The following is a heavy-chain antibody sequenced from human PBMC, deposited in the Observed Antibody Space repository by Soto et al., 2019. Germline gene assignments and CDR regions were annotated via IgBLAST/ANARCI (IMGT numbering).Heavy chain of an antibody. J-gene: IGHJ4*02. CDR1: GYTFTSYY. CDR3: AREMVGYCSGGSCYSTPYIDY. D-gene: IGHD2-15*01. CDR2: INPSGGST. Sequence: QVQLVQSGAEVKKPGASVKVSCKASGYTFTSYYMHWARQAPGQGLEWMGIINPSGGSTSYAQKFQGRVTMTRDTSTSTVYMERSSLRSEDTAVYYCAREMVGYCSGGSCYSTPYIDYWGQGTLVTVSS. V-gene: IGHV1-46*01.